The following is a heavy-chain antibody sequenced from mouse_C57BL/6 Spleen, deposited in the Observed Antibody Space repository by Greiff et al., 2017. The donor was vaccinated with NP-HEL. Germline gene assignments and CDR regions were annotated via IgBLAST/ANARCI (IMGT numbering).Heavy chain of an antibody. CDR3: TRGDYYGSSSPFDY. V-gene: IGHV1-15*01. CDR2: IDPETGGT. CDR1: GYTFTDYE. D-gene: IGHD1-1*01. J-gene: IGHJ2*01. Sequence: VKLLESGAELVRPGASVTLSCKASGYTFTDYEMHWVKQTPVHGLEWIGAIDPETGGTAYNQKFKGKAILTADKSSSTAYMELRSLTSEDSAVYYCTRGDYYGSSSPFDYWGQGTTLTVSS.